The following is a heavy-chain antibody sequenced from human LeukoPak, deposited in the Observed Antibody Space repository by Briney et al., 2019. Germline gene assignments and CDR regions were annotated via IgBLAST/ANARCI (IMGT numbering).Heavy chain of an antibody. Sequence: PSETLSLTCAVYGGSFSGYYWSWIRQPPGKGLEWIGEINHSGSTNYNPSLKSRVTISVDTSKNQFSLKLSSVTAADTAVYYCARVRVGWFFFDPWGQGTLVTVSS. CDR2: INHSGST. D-gene: IGHD2-2*01. CDR1: GGSFSGYY. CDR3: ARVRVGWFFFDP. J-gene: IGHJ5*02. V-gene: IGHV4-34*01.